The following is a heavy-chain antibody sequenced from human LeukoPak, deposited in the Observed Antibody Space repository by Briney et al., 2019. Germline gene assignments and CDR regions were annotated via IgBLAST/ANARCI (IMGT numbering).Heavy chain of an antibody. CDR1: GSTFSSYW. CDR2: IYSGGST. Sequence: GGSLRLSCAASGSTFSSYWMSWVRQAPGKGLEWVSVIYSGGSTYYADSVKGRFTISRHNSKNTLYLQMNSLRAEDTAVYYCASTSFDWYAFDIWGQGTMVTVSS. V-gene: IGHV3-53*04. CDR3: ASTSFDWYAFDI. D-gene: IGHD3-9*01. J-gene: IGHJ3*02.